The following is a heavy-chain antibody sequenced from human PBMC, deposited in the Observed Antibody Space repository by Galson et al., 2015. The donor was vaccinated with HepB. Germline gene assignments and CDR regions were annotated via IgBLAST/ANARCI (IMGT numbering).Heavy chain of an antibody. J-gene: IGHJ4*02. D-gene: IGHD3-10*01. V-gene: IGHV3-23*01. CDR3: AKLAKGVVEWFGEWTNYYFDY. Sequence: SLRLSCAASGFTFSSYAMSWVRQAPGKGLEWVSAISGSGGSTYYADSVKGRFTISRDNSKNTLYLQMNSLRAEDTAVYYCAKLAKGVVEWFGEWTNYYFDYWGQGTLVTVSS. CDR1: GFTFSSYA. CDR2: ISGSGGST.